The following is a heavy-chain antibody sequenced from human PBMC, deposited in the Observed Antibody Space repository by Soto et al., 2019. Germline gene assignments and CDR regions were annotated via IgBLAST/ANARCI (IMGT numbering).Heavy chain of an antibody. V-gene: IGHV4-39*01. Sequence: QLQLQESGPGLVKPSETLSLTGTVSGGSISSSSYYWGWIRQPPGKGLEWIGSIYYSGSTYYNPSLKSRVTISVDTSKNQFSLKLSSVTAAATAVYYCARHVNPWAQGAFDIWGQGTMVTVSS. D-gene: IGHD7-27*01. CDR3: ARHVNPWAQGAFDI. CDR1: GGSISSSSYY. J-gene: IGHJ3*02. CDR2: IYYSGST.